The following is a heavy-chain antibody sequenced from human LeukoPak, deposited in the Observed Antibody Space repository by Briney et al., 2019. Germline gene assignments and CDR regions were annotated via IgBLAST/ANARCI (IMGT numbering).Heavy chain of an antibody. CDR3: ARDRIEMATFDSMDV. D-gene: IGHD5-24*01. V-gene: IGHV1-69*01. J-gene: IGHJ6*02. CDR1: GGTFSRYA. Sequence: SVKVSCKASGGTFSRYAISWVRQAPGQGLEWMGGIIPIFGTANYAQKFQGRVTITADESTSTAYMELSSLRSEDTAVYYCARDRIEMATFDSMDVWGQGTTVTVSS. CDR2: IIPIFGTA.